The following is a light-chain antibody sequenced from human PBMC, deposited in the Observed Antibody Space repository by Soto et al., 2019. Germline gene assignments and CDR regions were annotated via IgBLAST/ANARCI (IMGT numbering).Light chain of an antibody. J-gene: IGKJ5*01. Sequence: PGEKATLSCRASQSVSGSLGWYQQKPGQAPRLIIYDASVRATGIPDRFSGSGSGTDFTLTINGLQPEDFATYYCQQAASFPITFGPGTRLEIK. CDR2: DAS. CDR1: QSVSGS. V-gene: IGKV3-11*01. CDR3: QQAASFPIT.